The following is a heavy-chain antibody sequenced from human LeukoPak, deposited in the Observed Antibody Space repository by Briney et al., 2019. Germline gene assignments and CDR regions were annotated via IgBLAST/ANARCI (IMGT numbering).Heavy chain of an antibody. CDR3: ARQMGENFYCGASSCRPFFDY. Sequence: PGESLKISCKGSGYTFTSYWIAWVRQMPGKGLEWMGTIYPGDSDTRYSPSFQGQVTISLDKSINTAYLQWSSLKASDTAMYYCARQMGENFYCGASSCRPFFDYWGQGTLVTVSS. V-gene: IGHV5-51*01. D-gene: IGHD2-21*01. CDR1: GYTFTSYW. CDR2: IYPGDSDT. J-gene: IGHJ4*02.